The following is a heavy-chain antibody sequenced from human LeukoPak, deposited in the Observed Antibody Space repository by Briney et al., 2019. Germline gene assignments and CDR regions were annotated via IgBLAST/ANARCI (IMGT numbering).Heavy chain of an antibody. V-gene: IGHV4-4*08. Sequence: SETLSLTCTVSGGSISTYYWSWMRQPPGKGLEWIGRIYTSGSTNYNPSLKGRVTISVDTSKNQFSLKLSSVTAADTAVYYCARGDIVGATNIWGQGTMVTVSS. CDR3: ARGDIVGATNI. J-gene: IGHJ3*02. CDR1: GGSISTYY. CDR2: IYTSGST. D-gene: IGHD1-26*01.